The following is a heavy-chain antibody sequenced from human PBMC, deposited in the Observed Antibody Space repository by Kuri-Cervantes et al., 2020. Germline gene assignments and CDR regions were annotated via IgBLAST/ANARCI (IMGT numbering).Heavy chain of an antibody. CDR2: FIPVFGTS. D-gene: IGHD3-22*01. V-gene: IGHV1-69*06. J-gene: IGHJ5*02. CDR3: AREGVLNSYDSNYNWFDP. Sequence: SVKVSCKASGGTFSNSAISWVRQAPGQGLEWMGGFIPVFGTSNYAQKFQGRVTITADKSTSTAYMELSSLRSEDTAIYYCAREGVLNSYDSNYNWFDPWGQGTLVTVSS. CDR1: GGTFSNSA.